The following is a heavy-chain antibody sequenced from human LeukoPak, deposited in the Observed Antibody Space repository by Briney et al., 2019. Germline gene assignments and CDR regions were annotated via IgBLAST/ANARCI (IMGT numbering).Heavy chain of an antibody. V-gene: IGHV5-10-1*01. J-gene: IGHJ6*04. CDR2: IDPSGSYT. D-gene: IGHD2-2*01. CDR1: GYSLTSYW. Sequence: GESPRTSRNGSGYSLTSYWLRRVPQIPGKGVGVVGGIDPSGSYTNYSPSFQGHVTISADKSISTAYLQWSSLKASDTAMYYCARVSSWYGMDVWGKGTTVTVSS. CDR3: ARVSSWYGMDV.